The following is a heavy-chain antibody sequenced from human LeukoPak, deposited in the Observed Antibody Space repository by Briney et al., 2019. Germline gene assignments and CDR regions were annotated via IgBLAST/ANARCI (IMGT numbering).Heavy chain of an antibody. CDR3: ARAPTVEWLSTYMDV. CDR1: GGSFSGYY. V-gene: IGHV4-34*01. D-gene: IGHD3-3*01. Sequence: SKTLSLTCAVNGGSFSGYYWSWIRQPPGKGLEWIGEIHHGGTTDYNPSLKSRVTISLDTSRNELSLTLTSVTAADTAVYYCARAPTVEWLSTYMDVWGKGTAVTVSS. J-gene: IGHJ6*03. CDR2: IHHGGTT.